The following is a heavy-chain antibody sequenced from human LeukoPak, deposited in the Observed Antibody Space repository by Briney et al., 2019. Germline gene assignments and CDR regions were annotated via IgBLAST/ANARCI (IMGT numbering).Heavy chain of an antibody. Sequence: GGSLRLSCAASGFTFSSYEMSWVRQAPGKGLEWVSYITSGSTIYYADSVKGRFTISRNNAKNSLYLQMNSLRGEDTAVYYCARGRYNYGSLSYPFDYWGQGTLVTVSS. CDR1: GFTFSSYE. CDR3: ARGRYNYGSLSYPFDY. V-gene: IGHV3-48*03. J-gene: IGHJ4*02. D-gene: IGHD5-18*01. CDR2: ITSGSTI.